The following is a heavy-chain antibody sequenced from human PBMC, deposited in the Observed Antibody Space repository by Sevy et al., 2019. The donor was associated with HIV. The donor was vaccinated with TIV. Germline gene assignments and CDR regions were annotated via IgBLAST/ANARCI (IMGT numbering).Heavy chain of an antibody. Sequence: SETLSLTCTVSGGSISSSSYYWGWIRQPPGKGLEWIGSIYYSGSTYYNPSLKSRVTISVDTSKNRFSLKLSSVTAADTAVYYCARLRFSEAAAATAYWGQGTLVTVSS. V-gene: IGHV4-39*01. CDR2: IYYSGST. J-gene: IGHJ4*02. CDR1: GGSISSSSYY. D-gene: IGHD6-13*01. CDR3: ARLRFSEAAAATAY.